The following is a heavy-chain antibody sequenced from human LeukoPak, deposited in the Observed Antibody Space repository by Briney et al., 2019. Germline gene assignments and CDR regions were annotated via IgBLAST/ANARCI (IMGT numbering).Heavy chain of an antibody. J-gene: IGHJ6*02. CDR1: GFTFSRYY. V-gene: IGHV3-23*01. CDR3: AKIVVPAAYYFYGMDV. CDR2: ISGNGVKT. D-gene: IGHD2-2*01. Sequence: GGSLRLSCAASGFTFSRYYMSWVRQTPGKGLEWVSGISGNGVKTFYADSVKGRFTISRGNSKKTVDLQMNSLRVEDTAIFYCAKIVVPAAYYFYGMDVWGQGTTVTVSS.